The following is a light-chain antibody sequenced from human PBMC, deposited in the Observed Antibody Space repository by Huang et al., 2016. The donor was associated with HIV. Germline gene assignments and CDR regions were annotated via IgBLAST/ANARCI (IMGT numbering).Light chain of an antibody. CDR1: HGISSY. Sequence: IQLTQSPSSLSASVGDRVTITCLASHGISSYLAWYQQKQGKAPKRLISAASTLQSGVPSGFSGSGSGTDFTLTISSLQPEDFATYYCQQLNSYPYTFGQGTKLEIK. CDR2: AAS. V-gene: IGKV1-9*01. CDR3: QQLNSYPYT. J-gene: IGKJ2*01.